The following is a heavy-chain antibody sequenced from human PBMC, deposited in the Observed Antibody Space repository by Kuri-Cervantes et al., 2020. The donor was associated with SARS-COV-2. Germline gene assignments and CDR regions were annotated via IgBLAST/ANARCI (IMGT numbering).Heavy chain of an antibody. J-gene: IGHJ4*02. CDR3: GRQASDWHIDY. CDR2: IYFSGST. CDR1: GGSISSSGHY. D-gene: IGHD3-9*01. Sequence: SETLSLTCSVSGGSISSSGHYWGWVLQPPGKGLEWIGCIYFSGSTYYTPSLKSRVPISVDTSKNQFSLKLTSVTATDTAVYYCGRQASDWHIDYWGQGTLVTVSS. V-gene: IGHV4-39*01.